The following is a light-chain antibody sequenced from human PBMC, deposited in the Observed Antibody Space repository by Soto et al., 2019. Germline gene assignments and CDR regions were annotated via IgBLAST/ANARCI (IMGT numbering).Light chain of an antibody. CDR1: RSISNW. CDR2: DAS. J-gene: IGKJ5*01. CDR3: LQHNIYPIP. V-gene: IGKV1-5*01. Sequence: VQVTLSPSAVSASVGDRVTITCRASRSISNWLAWYQQRPGIAPKLLIFDASILQSGVPSRFSGSGSGTEFTLTISSLQPEDFATYYCLQHNIYPIPFCQVTRLEIK.